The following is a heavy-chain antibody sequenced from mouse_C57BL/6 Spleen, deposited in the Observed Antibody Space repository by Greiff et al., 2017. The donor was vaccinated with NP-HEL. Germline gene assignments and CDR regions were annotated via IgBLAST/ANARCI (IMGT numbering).Heavy chain of an antibody. Sequence: QVQLQQPGAELVRPGTSVKLSCKASGYTFTSYWMHWVKQRPGQGLEWIGVIDPSDSYTNYNQKFKGKATLTVDTSSSTAYMQLSSLTSEDAAVYYWARGFHYYGSSYYFDYWGQGTTLTVSS. CDR2: IDPSDSYT. V-gene: IGHV1-59*01. D-gene: IGHD1-1*01. CDR1: GYTFTSYW. J-gene: IGHJ2*01. CDR3: ARGFHYYGSSYYFDY.